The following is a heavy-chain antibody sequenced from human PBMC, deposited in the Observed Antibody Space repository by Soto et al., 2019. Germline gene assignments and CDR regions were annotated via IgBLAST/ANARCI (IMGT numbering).Heavy chain of an antibody. V-gene: IGHV1-2*02. Sequence: APVNLSCKASGYTYTGYHMHCLRKTHGKGLEWMGWINPNSGGTNYAQKLQGRVTXXRDTSISTAYMELSRLRSDDTAVYYCARDQIVRWLRFPYYYYGMDVWGQGTTVTVSS. D-gene: IGHD5-12*01. CDR3: ARDQIVRWLRFPYYYYGMDV. CDR1: GYTYTGYH. CDR2: INPNSGGT. J-gene: IGHJ6*02.